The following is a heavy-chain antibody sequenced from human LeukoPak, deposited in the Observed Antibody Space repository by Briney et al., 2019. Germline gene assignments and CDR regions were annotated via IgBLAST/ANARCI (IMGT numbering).Heavy chain of an antibody. D-gene: IGHD3-10*01. Sequence: SETLSLTCTVSGGSINNYYWSWIRQPPGKGLEWIGYIHYSGSTNYNPSLKSRVTISVDTSKNQFSLKLSSVTAADTAVYYCARTIAMVRGVPSWFDPWGQGTLVTVSS. CDR3: ARTIAMVRGVPSWFDP. CDR1: GGSINNYY. V-gene: IGHV4-59*12. CDR2: IHYSGST. J-gene: IGHJ5*02.